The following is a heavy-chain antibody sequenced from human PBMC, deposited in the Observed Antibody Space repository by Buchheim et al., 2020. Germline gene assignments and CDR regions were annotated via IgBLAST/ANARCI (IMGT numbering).Heavy chain of an antibody. CDR3: ARGGYSYGGYYFDY. CDR1: GFTFSSYC. D-gene: IGHD5-18*01. CDR2: ISSSSSTI. J-gene: IGHJ4*01. Sequence: EVQLVESGGGLVQPGGSLRLSCAASGFTFSSYCMNWVRQAPGKGLEWVSYISSSSSTIYYADSVKGRFTISRENAKYSLYLQMNSVRDEDTAVYYCARGGYSYGGYYFDYWGQGTL. V-gene: IGHV3-48*02.